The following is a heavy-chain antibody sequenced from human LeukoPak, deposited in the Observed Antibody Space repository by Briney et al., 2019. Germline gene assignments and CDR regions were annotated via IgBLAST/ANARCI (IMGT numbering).Heavy chain of an antibody. Sequence: SETLSLTCAVSGGSISTYYWSWIRQPPGKGLEWIGYIYHSGSTNYKPSLKSRVSISVDTAKNQFSLKLSSVTAADTAVYYCARQRGSYGGYDHDAFNIWGQGTMVTVSS. D-gene: IGHD5-12*01. CDR3: ARQRGSYGGYDHDAFNI. V-gene: IGHV4-59*08. CDR2: IYHSGST. J-gene: IGHJ3*02. CDR1: GGSISTYY.